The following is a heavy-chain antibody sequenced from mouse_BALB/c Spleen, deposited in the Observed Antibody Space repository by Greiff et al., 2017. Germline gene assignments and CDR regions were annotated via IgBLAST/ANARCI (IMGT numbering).Heavy chain of an antibody. J-gene: IGHJ4*01. Sequence: EVNLVESGGGLVQPGGSRKLSCAASGFTFSSFGMHWVRQAPEKGLEWVAYISSGSSTIYYADTVKGRFTISRDNPKNTLFLQMTSLRSEDTAMYYCARSRGPYYYGSSAMDYWGQGTSVTVSS. CDR1: GFTFSSFG. CDR3: ARSRGPYYYGSSAMDY. V-gene: IGHV5-17*02. D-gene: IGHD1-1*01. CDR2: ISSGSSTI.